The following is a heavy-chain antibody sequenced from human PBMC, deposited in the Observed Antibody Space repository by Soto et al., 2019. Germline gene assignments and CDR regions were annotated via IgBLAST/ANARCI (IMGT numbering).Heavy chain of an antibody. CDR3: ARVYSGSYSDS. D-gene: IGHD1-26*01. J-gene: IGHJ4*02. V-gene: IGHV4-4*02. Sequence: QVQLQESGPGLVKPSGTLSLTCAVSGASIRSNNRWSWVRQPPGKGLEWIGEIFHSGSTNYNPSLKTRLTISVDKSKNQFSLKLSSLTAADTAVYYCARVYSGSYSDSWGRGTLVTVSS. CDR1: GASIRSNNR. CDR2: IFHSGST.